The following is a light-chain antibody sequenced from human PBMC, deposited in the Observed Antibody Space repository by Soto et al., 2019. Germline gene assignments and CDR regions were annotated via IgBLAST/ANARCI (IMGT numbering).Light chain of an antibody. CDR1: SSDVGGYNY. J-gene: IGLJ2*01. Sequence: QSALTQPASVSGSPGQSITISCTGTSSDVGGYNYVSWYQQHPGKAPKLMIYDVSNRPSGVSNRFSGSKSGNTASLTISGLQAEDEADNYCGSYTRSNGLLFGGGTKLTVL. CDR2: DVS. CDR3: GSYTRSNGLL. V-gene: IGLV2-14*01.